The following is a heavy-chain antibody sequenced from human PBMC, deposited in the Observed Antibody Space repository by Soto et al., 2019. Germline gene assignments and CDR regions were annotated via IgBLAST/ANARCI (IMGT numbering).Heavy chain of an antibody. CDR2: ISSSGSTI. D-gene: IGHD4-17*01. Sequence: EVQLLESGGGLVQPGGSLRLSCAASGFTFSSYEMNWVRQAPGKGLEWVSYISSSGSTIYYADSVKGRFTISRDNAKNSLYLQMNSLRAEDTAVYYCARDGGYGDAFDYWGQGTLVTVSS. CDR3: ARDGGYGDAFDY. J-gene: IGHJ4*02. V-gene: IGHV3-48*03. CDR1: GFTFSSYE.